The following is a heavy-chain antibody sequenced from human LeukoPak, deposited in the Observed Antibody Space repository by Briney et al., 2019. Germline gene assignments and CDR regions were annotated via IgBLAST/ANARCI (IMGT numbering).Heavy chain of an antibody. V-gene: IGHV3-64*01. CDR1: GFTFSSYA. CDR2: ISSNGGST. J-gene: IGHJ4*02. CDR3: ARGKTLTGYSRY. Sequence: GGSLRLSCAASGFTFSSYAMHWVRQPPGKGLEYVSGISSNGGSTYYANSVKGRFTISRDNSMNTVYLQMGSLRAEDMAVYYCARGKTLTGYSRYWGQGTLVTVSS. D-gene: IGHD3-9*01.